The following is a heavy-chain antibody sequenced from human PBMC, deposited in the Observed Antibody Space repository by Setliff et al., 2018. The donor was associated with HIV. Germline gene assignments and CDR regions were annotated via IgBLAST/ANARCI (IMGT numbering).Heavy chain of an antibody. Sequence: SGGSLRLSCAASGFNFNNFWMHWVRQAPGKGLEWVANINQYGSEKYYVDSVKGRFTISRDNAKKSLDLQMNSLRVEDTAIYYCAKEASYGGSHFDYWGQGTLVTVSS. J-gene: IGHJ4*02. V-gene: IGHV3-7*03. CDR1: GFNFNNFW. CDR3: AKEASYGGSHFDY. CDR2: INQYGSEK. D-gene: IGHD4-17*01.